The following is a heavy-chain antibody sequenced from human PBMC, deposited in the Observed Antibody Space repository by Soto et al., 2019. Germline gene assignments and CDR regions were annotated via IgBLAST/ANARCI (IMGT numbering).Heavy chain of an antibody. CDR2: ISWNSGSI. Sequence: GGSLRLSCAASGFTFDEYAMHWVRQAPGKGLEWVSGISWNSGSIGYADSVKGRFTISRDNAKNSLYLQMNSLRAEDTALYYCAKDTGTATGSGWDYFDSWGQGXLVTVYS. J-gene: IGHJ4*02. D-gene: IGHD6-19*01. CDR3: AKDTGTATGSGWDYFDS. CDR1: GFTFDEYA. V-gene: IGHV3-9*01.